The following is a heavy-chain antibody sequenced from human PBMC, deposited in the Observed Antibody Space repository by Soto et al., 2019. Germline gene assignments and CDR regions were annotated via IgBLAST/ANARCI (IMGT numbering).Heavy chain of an antibody. J-gene: IGHJ4*02. CDR3: ARDPATVTRPPEY. D-gene: IGHD4-4*01. CDR2: ISSDGIDK. Sequence: LRLSCAASGFTFSSCGMHWVRQAPGKGLEWVAVISSDGIDKYYADSVKGRFTISRDNSKNTLYLQMNSLRPEDTAVYSCARDPATVTRPPEYWGQGTLVTASS. V-gene: IGHV3-30*03. CDR1: GFTFSSCG.